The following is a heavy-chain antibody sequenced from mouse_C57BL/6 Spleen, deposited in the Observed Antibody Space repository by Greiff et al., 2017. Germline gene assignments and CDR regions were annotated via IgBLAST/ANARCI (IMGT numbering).Heavy chain of an antibody. CDR1: GYAFSSSW. CDR2: IYPGDGDT. J-gene: IGHJ2*01. Sequence: QVQLQQSGPELVKPGASVKISCKASGYAFSSSWMNWVKQRPGKGLEWIGRIYPGDGDTNYNGKFKGKATLTADKSSSTAYMQLSRLTSEDSAVYFCARSYYYGSSDYWGQGTTLTVSS. CDR3: ARSYYYGSSDY. D-gene: IGHD1-1*01. V-gene: IGHV1-82*01.